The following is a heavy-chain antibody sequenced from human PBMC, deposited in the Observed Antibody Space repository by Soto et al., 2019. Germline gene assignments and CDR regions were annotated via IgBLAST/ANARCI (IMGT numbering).Heavy chain of an antibody. CDR3: AKGAIRFLECRD. Sequence: SETLSLTCTVPGGSMTSGDQYWTWIRHRPGEGLEWFGYINHRGSLYYNPSLKSRVSMSVDTSKNQFSLNLSSVTAEDTAVYYCAKGAIRFLECRDWGQGTMVTVSS. CDR1: GGSMTSGDQY. CDR2: INHRGSL. D-gene: IGHD3-3*01. J-gene: IGHJ3*01. V-gene: IGHV4-31*03.